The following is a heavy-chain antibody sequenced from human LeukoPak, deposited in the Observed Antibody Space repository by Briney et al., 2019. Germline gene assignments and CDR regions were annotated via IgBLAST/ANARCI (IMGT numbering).Heavy chain of an antibody. V-gene: IGHV3-23*01. D-gene: IGHD6-13*01. CDR1: GFTFSSYA. Sequence: GGSLRLSCAASGFTFSSYAMSWVRQAPGKGLEWVSAISGSGGSTYSADSVKGRFTISRDNSKNTLYLQMNSLRAEDTAVYYCARFDIRSSWYPFDYWGQGTLVTVSS. J-gene: IGHJ4*02. CDR2: ISGSGGST. CDR3: ARFDIRSSWYPFDY.